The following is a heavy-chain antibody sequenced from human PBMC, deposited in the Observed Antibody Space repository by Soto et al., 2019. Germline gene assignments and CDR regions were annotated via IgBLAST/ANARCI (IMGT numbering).Heavy chain of an antibody. D-gene: IGHD3-16*01. CDR3: ARDFHLITNYYMDV. J-gene: IGHJ6*03. CDR2: IWYDGSNK. Sequence: GSLRLSCAASGFTFSSYGMHWVRQAPGKGLEWVAVIWYDGSNKYYADSVKGRFTISRDNSKNTLYLQMNSLRAEDTAVYYCARDFHLITNYYMDVWGKGTTVTVSS. V-gene: IGHV3-33*01. CDR1: GFTFSSYG.